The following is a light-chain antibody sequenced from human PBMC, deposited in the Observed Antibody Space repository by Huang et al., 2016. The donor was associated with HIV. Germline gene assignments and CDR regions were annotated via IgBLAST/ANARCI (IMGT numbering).Light chain of an antibody. CDR2: ATS. Sequence: DIQMTQSPSSLSAPVGDRVTITCRASQGIGNSLAWYQQKPEKAPRLLLYATSPLERGVPSRFSGSGSGTHYTLTINTLQPEDIASYYCQQYHSLPWTFGQGTKVEIK. V-gene: IGKV1-NL1*01. CDR1: QGIGNS. J-gene: IGKJ1*01. CDR3: QQYHSLPWT.